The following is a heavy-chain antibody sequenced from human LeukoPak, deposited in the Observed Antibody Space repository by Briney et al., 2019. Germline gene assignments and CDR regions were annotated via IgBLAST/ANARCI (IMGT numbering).Heavy chain of an antibody. D-gene: IGHD3-10*01. CDR1: GFTFSSHW. CDR2: IKQDGSET. V-gene: IGHV3-7*01. Sequence: GGSLRLSCAASGFTFSSHWMSWVRQAPGKGLEWVANIKQDGSETYYVDSVKGRFTISRDNAMKSLFLQMDRLRAEDTAVYYCARDRRYYGSGTQYGDYYYYYGMDVWGQGTTVTVSS. CDR3: ARDRRYYGSGTQYGDYYYYYGMDV. J-gene: IGHJ6*02.